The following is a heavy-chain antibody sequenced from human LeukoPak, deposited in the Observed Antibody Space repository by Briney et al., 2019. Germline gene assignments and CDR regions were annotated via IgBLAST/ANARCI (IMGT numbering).Heavy chain of an antibody. CDR2: IRSKANSYAT. J-gene: IGHJ3*02. V-gene: IGHV3-73*01. CDR1: GFTFSGSV. CDR3: ARDRRHTYYYDSSGTDAFHI. Sequence: GGSLRLSCAASGFTFSGSVMHCVRQASGKGLEWVGRIRSKANSYATAYGASVKGRLTISRDDSKNTAYLQMNSLKTEDTAVYYCARDRRHTYYYDSSGTDAFHIWGQGTMVTVSS. D-gene: IGHD3-22*01.